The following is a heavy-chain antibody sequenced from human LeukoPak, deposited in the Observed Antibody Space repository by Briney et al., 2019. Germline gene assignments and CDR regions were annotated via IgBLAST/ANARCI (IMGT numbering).Heavy chain of an antibody. J-gene: IGHJ4*02. Sequence: SETLSLTCTVSGGSISSYYWSWIRQPPGKGLEWIGYIYYSGSTNYNPSLKSRVTISVDTSKNQFSLKLSSVTAADTAVYYCARHLALGAAFFDYWGQGTLVTVSS. CDR3: ARHLALGAAFFDY. CDR1: GGSISSYY. D-gene: IGHD3-16*01. V-gene: IGHV4-59*08. CDR2: IYYSGST.